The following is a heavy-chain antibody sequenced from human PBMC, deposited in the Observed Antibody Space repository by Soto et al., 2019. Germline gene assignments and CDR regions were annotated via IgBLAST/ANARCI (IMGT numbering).Heavy chain of an antibody. CDR1: GCTIDDYT. CDR2: ISWDGGST. Sequence: SLRLPYAASGCTIDDYTTHWVRQAQGKGLEWVSLISWDGGSTYYADSVKGRFTISRDNSKNSLYLQMNSLRTEDTALYYCALNEVVPAGMRKGPYYYSYGTDVWGQGTTVTVSS. D-gene: IGHD2-2*01. CDR3: ALNEVVPAGMRKGPYYYSYGTDV. J-gene: IGHJ6*02. V-gene: IGHV3-43*01.